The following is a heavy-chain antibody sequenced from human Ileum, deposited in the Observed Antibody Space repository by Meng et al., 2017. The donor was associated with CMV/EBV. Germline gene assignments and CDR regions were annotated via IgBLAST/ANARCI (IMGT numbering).Heavy chain of an antibody. D-gene: IGHD6-13*01. Sequence: SLKISCAASGFTFDDYGMHWVRQAPGKGLEWVSGITWSGGGIGYADSVKGRFTISRDNAKNSLYLQMNNLRDEDTALYYWAKGAPGYYYGMDVWGQGTTVTVSS. CDR2: ITWSGGGI. CDR3: AKGAPGYYYGMDV. CDR1: GFTFDDYG. J-gene: IGHJ6*02. V-gene: IGHV3-9*01.